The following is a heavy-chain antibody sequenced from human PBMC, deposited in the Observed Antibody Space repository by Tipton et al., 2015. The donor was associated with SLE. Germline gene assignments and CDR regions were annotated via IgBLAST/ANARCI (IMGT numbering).Heavy chain of an antibody. CDR3: ARYRGYSSSSPPFDY. Sequence: TLSLTCTVSGGSISSGSYYWSWIRQPPGKGLEWIGYIYYSGSTNYNPSLKSRVTISVDTSKNQFSLKLSSVTAADTAVYYCARYRGYSSSSPPFDYWGQGTLVTVSS. V-gene: IGHV4-61*01. CDR2: IYYSGST. D-gene: IGHD6-6*01. J-gene: IGHJ4*02. CDR1: GGSISSGSYY.